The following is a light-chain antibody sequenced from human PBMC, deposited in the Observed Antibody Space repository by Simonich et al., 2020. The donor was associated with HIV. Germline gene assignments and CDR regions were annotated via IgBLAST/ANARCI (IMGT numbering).Light chain of an antibody. CDR3: SSYTSSSTYVV. V-gene: IGLV1-40*01. CDR2: ANN. Sequence: QSVLTQPPSVSGAPGQRVTISCTGSSSNIGAGYDVHWYQQLPGTAPKLLIYANNKRPSGVPDRFSGSKSGNTASLTISGLQAEDEADYYCSSYTSSSTYVVFGGGTKLTVL. CDR1: SSNIGAGYD. J-gene: IGLJ2*01.